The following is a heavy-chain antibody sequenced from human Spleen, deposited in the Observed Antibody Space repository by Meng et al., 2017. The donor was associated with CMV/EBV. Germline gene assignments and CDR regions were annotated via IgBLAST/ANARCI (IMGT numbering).Heavy chain of an antibody. CDR2: ISVDNGNI. J-gene: IGHJ4*02. V-gene: IGHV1-18*01. Sequence: TFSSYAISWVRQAPGQGLEWMGWISVDNGNIKYAQKFQGRATMTTDTSTSTAYMELRTLRSDDTAMYYCARGIRFLDWLFTYYFDYWGQGTLVTVSS. D-gene: IGHD3/OR15-3a*01. CDR1: TFSSYA. CDR3: ARGIRFLDWLFTYYFDY.